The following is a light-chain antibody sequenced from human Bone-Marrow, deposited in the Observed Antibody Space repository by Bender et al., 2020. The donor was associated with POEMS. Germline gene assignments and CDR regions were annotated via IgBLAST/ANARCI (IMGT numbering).Light chain of an antibody. Sequence: QTAVTQEPSLTVSPGGTVTLTCASSTGAVTSANYPNWLQQKPGQAPRALIYSTSNKHPWTPARFSGSLLGGKAALTLSDVQPEDEAEYHYLRDFGGSHPLVFGGGTKLTVL. J-gene: IGLJ2*01. CDR2: STS. CDR3: LRDFGGSHPLV. V-gene: IGLV7-43*01. CDR1: TGAVTSANY.